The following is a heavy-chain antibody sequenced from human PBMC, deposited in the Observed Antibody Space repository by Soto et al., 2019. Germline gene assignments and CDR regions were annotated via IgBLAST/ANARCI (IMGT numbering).Heavy chain of an antibody. CDR1: GDSIISGY. CDR3: AGLRGLRGSPIDF. V-gene: IGHV4-59*01. J-gene: IGHJ4*02. D-gene: IGHD2-15*01. CDR2: ISYRGNT. Sequence: SETLSLTCTVSGDSIISGYWSWIRQPPGKGLEWIGYISYRGNTNYNPSLKSRVTMSVDTPKNQFSLKLSSVTTPDTAVYYCAGLRGLRGSPIDFWGQGTLVTVSS.